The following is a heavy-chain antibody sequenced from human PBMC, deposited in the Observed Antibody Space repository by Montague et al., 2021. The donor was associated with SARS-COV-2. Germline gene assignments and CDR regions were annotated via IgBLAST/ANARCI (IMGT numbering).Heavy chain of an antibody. CDR2: IHRTGIT. CDR3: ASHPVFQELYS. CDR1: GASITSFNW. D-gene: IGHD1-7*01. Sequence: SETLSLTCAVSGASITSFNWWCWVRQPPGRVLEWIAEIHRTGITNINPSLSRRISISLDTSKNQFSLTLTSVTAADTAIYYCASHPVFQELYSWGQGTLVSVSS. J-gene: IGHJ4*02. V-gene: IGHV4-4*02.